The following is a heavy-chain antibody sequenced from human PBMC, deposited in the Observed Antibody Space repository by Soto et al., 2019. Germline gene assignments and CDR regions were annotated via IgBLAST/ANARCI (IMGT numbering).Heavy chain of an antibody. J-gene: IGHJ4*02. CDR1: GYTFTSYD. D-gene: IGHD3-22*01. V-gene: IGHV1-69*13. CDR2: IIPIFGTA. Sequence: SVKVSCKASGYTFTSYDMHWVRQAPGQRLEWMGGIIPIFGTANYAQKFQGRVTITADESTSTAYMELSSLRSEDTAVYYCARTGGYYDSSGPSSWGQGTLVTVSS. CDR3: ARTGGYYDSSGPSS.